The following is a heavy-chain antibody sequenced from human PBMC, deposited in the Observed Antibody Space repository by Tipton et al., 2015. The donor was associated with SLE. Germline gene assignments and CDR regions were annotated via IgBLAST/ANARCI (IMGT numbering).Heavy chain of an antibody. CDR3: ARGSALLYSVVY. CDR1: GGSISTNTYF. CDR2: IHYSGDN. J-gene: IGHJ4*02. V-gene: IGHV4-39*01. Sequence: TLSLTCTVSGGSISTNTYFWGWIRQPPGKGLEWIGNIHYSGDNYYNPSLRSRVTISVDTSKNQFSLELTSVTAADTAVYYCARGSALLYSVVYWGQGSLVTVSS. D-gene: IGHD4-11*01.